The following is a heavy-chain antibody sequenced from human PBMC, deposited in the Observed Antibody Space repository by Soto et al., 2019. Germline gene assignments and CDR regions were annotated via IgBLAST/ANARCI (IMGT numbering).Heavy chain of an antibody. CDR3: ARDCQEYSYGLYYYYYGMDV. V-gene: IGHV3-33*01. D-gene: IGHD5-18*01. J-gene: IGHJ6*02. CDR2: IWYDGSNK. Sequence: QVQLVESGGGVVQPGRSLRLSCAASGFTFSSYGMHWVRQAPGKGLEWVAVIWYDGSNKYYADSVKGRFTISRDNSKNTLYLQMNSLRAEDTAVYYCARDCQEYSYGLYYYYYGMDVWGQGTTVTVSS. CDR1: GFTFSSYG.